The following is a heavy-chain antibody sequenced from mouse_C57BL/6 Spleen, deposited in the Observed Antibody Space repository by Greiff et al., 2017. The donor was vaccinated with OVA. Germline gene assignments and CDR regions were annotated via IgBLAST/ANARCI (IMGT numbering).Heavy chain of an antibody. J-gene: IGHJ1*03. CDR2: IDPSDSYT. CDR3: ARRRIFDV. Sequence: QVQLQQPGAELVKPGASVKLSCKASGYTFTSYWMQWVKQRPGQGLEWIGEIDPSDSYTNYNQKFKGKATLTVDTSSSTAYMQLSSLTSEDSAVYYCARRRIFDVWGTGTTVTVSS. CDR1: GYTFTSYW. V-gene: IGHV1-50*01.